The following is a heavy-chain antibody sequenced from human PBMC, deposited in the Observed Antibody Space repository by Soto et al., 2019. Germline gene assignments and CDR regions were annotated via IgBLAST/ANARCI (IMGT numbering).Heavy chain of an antibody. Sequence: QVQLQESGPGLVKPSETLSLTCTVSGGSISSYYWSWIRQPPGKGLEWIGYIYYSGSTNYNPSLTRRVTITVDTSQHLFSLMLSAVTAADTAVYYCAGAGVVAATPFQHWGQGTLVTVSS. CDR2: IYYSGST. J-gene: IGHJ1*01. V-gene: IGHV4-59*01. CDR1: GGSISSYY. D-gene: IGHD2-15*01. CDR3: AGAGVVAATPFQH.